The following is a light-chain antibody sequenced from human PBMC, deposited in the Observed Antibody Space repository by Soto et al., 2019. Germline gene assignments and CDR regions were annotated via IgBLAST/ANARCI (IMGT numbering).Light chain of an antibody. J-gene: IGLJ2*01. CDR3: CSYSTRSPVI. V-gene: IGLV2-23*02. CDR1: SSDVGNYNL. CDR2: EVT. Sequence: QSALTQPASVSGSPGQSITISCTGTSSDVGNYNLVSWYQQHPDKAPKLIIYEVTKRPSGVSNRFSGSKSGNTASLTISGLQAEDEADYYCCSYSTRSPVIFGGGTKLTVL.